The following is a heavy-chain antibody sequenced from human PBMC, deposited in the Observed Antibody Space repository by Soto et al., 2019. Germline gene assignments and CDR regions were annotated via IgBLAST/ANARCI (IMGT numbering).Heavy chain of an antibody. D-gene: IGHD6-19*01. CDR3: ARDSGWTVMDY. CDR2: IWYDGSNK. CDR1: GFTFSSYG. Sequence: SLRLSCAASGFTFSSYGMHWVRQAPGKGLEWVAVIWYDGSNKYYADSVKGRFTISRDNSKNTLYLQMNSLRAEDTAVYYCARDSGWTVMDYWGQGTLVTAPQ. J-gene: IGHJ4*02. V-gene: IGHV3-33*01.